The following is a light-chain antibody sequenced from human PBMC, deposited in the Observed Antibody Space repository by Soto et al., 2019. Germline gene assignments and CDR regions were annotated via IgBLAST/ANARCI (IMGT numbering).Light chain of an antibody. V-gene: IGKV1-5*03. CDR1: QSISSW. Sequence: DIQMTQSPSTLSASVGDRVTITCRASQSISSWLAWYQQKPGKAPKLLIYKASSLESGDPSRFSGSGSGTEFTLTISSLQPDDFATYYCQQDNSYSRTFGQGTKVEIK. CDR2: KAS. J-gene: IGKJ1*01. CDR3: QQDNSYSRT.